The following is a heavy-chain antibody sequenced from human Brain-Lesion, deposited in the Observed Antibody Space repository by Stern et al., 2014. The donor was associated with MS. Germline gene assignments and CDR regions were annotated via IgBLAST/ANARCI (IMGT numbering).Heavy chain of an antibody. CDR1: GGSISSSTYY. CDR3: ARHDSVPRPSQLYSARDRGPGYFDY. D-gene: IGHD1-26*01. J-gene: IGHJ4*02. CDR2: IYYSGFT. Sequence: QLQLQESGPGLVKPSETLSLTCTVSGGSISSSTYYWAWIRQPPGKGLEWIGNIYYSGFTYYNPSLKSRVTISVDISKNQFSLNLSSVTAADTAIYYCARHDSVPRPSQLYSARDRGPGYFDYWGQGTLVTVSS. V-gene: IGHV4-39*01.